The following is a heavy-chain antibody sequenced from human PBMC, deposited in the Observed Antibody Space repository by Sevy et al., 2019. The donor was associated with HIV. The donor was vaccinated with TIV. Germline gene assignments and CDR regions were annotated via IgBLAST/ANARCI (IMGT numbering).Heavy chain of an antibody. J-gene: IGHJ4*02. D-gene: IGHD1-26*01. Sequence: GGSLRLSCAASGFTFITYNMNWVRQAPGKGLQWVSSISGSSNYIFYAESLKGRFIISRDNAENTLFLQVNSLRADDTAVYYCARGPPDGSYDYFDYWGQGTLVTVSS. CDR1: GFTFITYN. V-gene: IGHV3-21*06. CDR3: ARGPPDGSYDYFDY. CDR2: ISGSSNYI.